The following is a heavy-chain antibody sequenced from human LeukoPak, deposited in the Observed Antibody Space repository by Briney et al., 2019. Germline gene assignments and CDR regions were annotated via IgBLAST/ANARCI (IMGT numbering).Heavy chain of an antibody. Sequence: LRLSCAASGFTFSSYAMSWIRQPPGKGLEWIGYIYHSGSTYYNPSLKSRGTISVDRSKNQFSLKLSSVTAADTAVYYCARDNEWLLNAFDIWGQGTMVTVSS. D-gene: IGHD3-3*01. CDR2: IYHSGST. V-gene: IGHV4-30-2*01. J-gene: IGHJ3*02. CDR1: GFTFSSYA. CDR3: ARDNEWLLNAFDI.